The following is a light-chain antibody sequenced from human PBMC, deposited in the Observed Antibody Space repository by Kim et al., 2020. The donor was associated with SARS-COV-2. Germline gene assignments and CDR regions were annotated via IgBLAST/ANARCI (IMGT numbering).Light chain of an antibody. Sequence: QAVVTQETSLTVSPGGTVTLTCASSTGTVTSAHFPYWFQQKPGQAPMTLIYETNKKHSWTPARFSGSLLGGKAALTLSGAQPEDEADYYCLLSYSGARVFGGGTQLTVL. V-gene: IGLV7-46*01. CDR3: LLSYSGARV. CDR1: TGTVTSAHF. CDR2: ETN. J-gene: IGLJ3*02.